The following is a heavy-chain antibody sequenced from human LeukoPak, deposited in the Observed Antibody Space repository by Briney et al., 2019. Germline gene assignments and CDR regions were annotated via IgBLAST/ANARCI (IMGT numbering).Heavy chain of an antibody. J-gene: IGHJ4*02. V-gene: IGHV3-30*02. CDR2: IRYDGSNK. CDR3: AKDVGIAAAYFDY. CDR1: GFTFSSYA. Sequence: GGSLRLSCAASGFTFSSYAMSWVRQAPGKGLEWVAFIRYDGSNKYYADSVKGRFTISRDNSKNTLYLQMNSLRAEDTAVYYCAKDVGIAAAYFDYWGQGTLVTVSS. D-gene: IGHD6-13*01.